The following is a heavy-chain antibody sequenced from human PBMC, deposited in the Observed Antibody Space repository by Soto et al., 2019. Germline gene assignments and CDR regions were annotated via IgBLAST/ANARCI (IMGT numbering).Heavy chain of an antibody. CDR2: ISSSSSTI. Sequence: EVQLVESGGGLVQPGGSLRLSCAASGFTFSSYSMNWVRQAPGKGLEWVSYISSSSSTIYYADSVKGRFTISRDNAKNSLYLQMNSLRAEDTAVYYCASASGSWNGALRFDYWGQGTLVTVSS. CDR1: GFTFSSYS. V-gene: IGHV3-48*01. J-gene: IGHJ4*02. D-gene: IGHD6-13*01. CDR3: ASASGSWNGALRFDY.